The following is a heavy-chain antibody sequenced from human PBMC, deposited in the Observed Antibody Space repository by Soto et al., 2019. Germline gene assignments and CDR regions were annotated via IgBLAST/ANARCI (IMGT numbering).Heavy chain of an antibody. CDR3: ASAPSWYSFDY. CDR1: GYTFTSYA. CDR2: INAGNANT. J-gene: IGHJ4*02. V-gene: IGHV1-3*01. Sequence: ASVKVSCKASGYTFTSYAMHWVRQAPGQRLEWMGWINAGNANTKYSQKFQGRVTFTRDTSASTAYMELSSLRSEDTAVYYCASAPSWYSFDYRGQGTLVTGSS. D-gene: IGHD6-13*01.